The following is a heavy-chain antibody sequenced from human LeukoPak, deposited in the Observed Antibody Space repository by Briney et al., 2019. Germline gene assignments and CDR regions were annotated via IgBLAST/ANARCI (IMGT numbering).Heavy chain of an antibody. CDR1: GFTFSDYY. J-gene: IGHJ2*01. V-gene: IGHV3-11*06. CDR2: ISSSSSYT. CDR3: ARRAMGYGSGPISHWYFDL. D-gene: IGHD3-10*01. Sequence: PGGSLRLSCAASGFTFSDYYMSWIRQAPGKGLEWVSYISSSSSYTNYADSVKGRFTISRDNAKNSLYLQMNSLRAEDTAVYYCARRAMGYGSGPISHWYFDLWGRGTLVTVSS.